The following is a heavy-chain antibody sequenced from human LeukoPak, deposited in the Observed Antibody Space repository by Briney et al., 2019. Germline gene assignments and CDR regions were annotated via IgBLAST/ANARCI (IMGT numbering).Heavy chain of an antibody. CDR3: AREGMATIHFDY. Sequence: PSETLSLTCTVSVGSISTYYWNWIRQPAGKGLEWIGRIYHSGSTNYNPSLKSRVTMSVDTSKNQFSLRLNSVTAAGTAVYYCAREGMATIHFDYWGQGTLVTVSS. CDR1: VGSISTYY. V-gene: IGHV4-4*07. J-gene: IGHJ4*02. CDR2: IYHSGST. D-gene: IGHD5-24*01.